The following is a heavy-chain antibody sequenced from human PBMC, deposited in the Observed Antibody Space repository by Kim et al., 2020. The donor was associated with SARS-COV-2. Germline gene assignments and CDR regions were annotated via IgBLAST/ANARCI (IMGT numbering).Heavy chain of an antibody. CDR3: VRGRGGSNWSYNWFDP. CDR2: IYYSGST. CDR1: GGSISNYY. D-gene: IGHD1-26*01. Sequence: SETLSLTCSVSGGSISNYYWNWIRQPPGKGLEWIGYIYYSGSTNHNPSLKSRVTISVDTSKNHFSLKLTSVTAADTAVYYFVRGRGGSNWSYNWFDPWG. J-gene: IGHJ5*02. V-gene: IGHV4-59*01.